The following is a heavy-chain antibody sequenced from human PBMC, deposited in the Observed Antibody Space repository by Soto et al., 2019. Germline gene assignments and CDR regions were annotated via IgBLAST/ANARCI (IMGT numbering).Heavy chain of an antibody. CDR2: AYHSGST. D-gene: IGHD3-10*01. V-gene: IGHV4-4*02. CDR3: ARSPPSSYYGGSGTFDY. CDR1: GGFTSTNNW. Sequence: QLQLQESGPGLVRPSGTLSLTCAVSGGFTSTNNWWSWVRQPPGKGLEWIGDAYHSGSTEYNPSLKSRVSISVDKSTNQFSLKLTSATAADTAVYYCARSPPSSYYGGSGTFDYWGQRTLVTVSS. J-gene: IGHJ4*02.